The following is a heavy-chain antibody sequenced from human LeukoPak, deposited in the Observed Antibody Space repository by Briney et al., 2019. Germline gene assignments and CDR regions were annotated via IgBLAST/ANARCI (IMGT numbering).Heavy chain of an antibody. J-gene: IGHJ4*02. CDR2: IKEDGSDK. V-gene: IGHV3-7*01. CDR1: GFTFRNYW. D-gene: IGHD6-6*01. CDR3: VRGTRSSSF. Sequence: GESLRLSCTASGFTFRNYWMSWVRQAPGKGLECVAYIKEDGSDKNYVDSVKGRFTISRDNAKSSLYLQMNSLRVEDTAVYYCVRGTRSSSFWGQGTQVTVSS.